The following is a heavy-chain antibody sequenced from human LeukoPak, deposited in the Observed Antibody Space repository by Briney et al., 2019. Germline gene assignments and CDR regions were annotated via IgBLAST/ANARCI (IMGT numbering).Heavy chain of an antibody. Sequence: GGSLRLSCVASGFTFSHYSMNWVRQAPGKGLKWVSSIRFTGSYIYYADSVKGRFTISRDDAKNLLSLQMISLRAEDTAVYYCTRAGPRRDGYYSDYWGQGTLVTVSS. D-gene: IGHD5-24*01. CDR1: GFTFSHYS. CDR3: TRAGPRRDGYYSDY. V-gene: IGHV3-21*01. J-gene: IGHJ4*02. CDR2: IRFTGSYI.